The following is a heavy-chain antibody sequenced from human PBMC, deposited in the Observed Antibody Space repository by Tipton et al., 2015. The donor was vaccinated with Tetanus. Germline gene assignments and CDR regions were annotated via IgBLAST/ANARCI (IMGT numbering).Heavy chain of an antibody. CDR3: ARGRTNWSVEVDS. CDR1: GFAFSAYS. Sequence: SLRLSCAASGFAFSAYSMHWVRQAPGKGLEWISYISPSSTTVYFAGSVKGRFTISRDNAKNSLYLQMNSLRDEDTAVYYCARGRTNWSVEVDSWGQGTLVTVSS. J-gene: IGHJ4*02. D-gene: IGHD2-8*01. CDR2: ISPSSTTV. V-gene: IGHV3-48*02.